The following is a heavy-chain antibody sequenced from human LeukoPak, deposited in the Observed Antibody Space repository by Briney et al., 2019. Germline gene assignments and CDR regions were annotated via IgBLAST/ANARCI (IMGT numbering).Heavy chain of an antibody. Sequence: ASVKVSCKASGGTFSSYAISWVRQAPGQGLEWMGGIIPIFGTANYAQKFQGRVTITADESTSTAYMELSGLRSEDTAVYYCARDSVGAYCGGDCYYYWGQGTLVTVSS. J-gene: IGHJ4*02. CDR1: GGTFSSYA. CDR2: IIPIFGTA. CDR3: ARDSVGAYCGGDCYYY. V-gene: IGHV1-69*13. D-gene: IGHD2-21*02.